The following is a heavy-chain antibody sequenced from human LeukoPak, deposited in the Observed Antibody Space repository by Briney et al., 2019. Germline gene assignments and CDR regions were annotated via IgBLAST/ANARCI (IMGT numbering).Heavy chain of an antibody. D-gene: IGHD2-2*01. CDR2: ISSSSSYI. CDR1: GFTFSSYS. J-gene: IGHJ6*04. CDR3: ARGSGPAAYYYYGMDV. Sequence: PGGSLRLSCAASGFTFSSYSMNWVRQAPGKGLEWVSSISSSSSYIYYADSVKGRFTISRDNAKNSLYLQMNSLRAEDTAVYYCARGSGPAAYYYYGMDVWGKGTTVTVSS. V-gene: IGHV3-21*01.